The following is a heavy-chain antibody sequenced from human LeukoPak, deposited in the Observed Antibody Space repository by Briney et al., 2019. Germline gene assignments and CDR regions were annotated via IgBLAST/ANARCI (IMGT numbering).Heavy chain of an antibody. D-gene: IGHD6-19*01. Sequence: GGSLRLPCAASGFPFSSYAMSWVRQAPGKGLEWVSAISGSDGSTYYADSVKGRFTISRDNSKNTLYLQMNSLRAADTAVYYCAKGPLAVAGTFFDYWGQGTLVTVSS. CDR2: ISGSDGST. CDR3: AKGPLAVAGTFFDY. J-gene: IGHJ4*02. V-gene: IGHV3-23*01. CDR1: GFPFSSYA.